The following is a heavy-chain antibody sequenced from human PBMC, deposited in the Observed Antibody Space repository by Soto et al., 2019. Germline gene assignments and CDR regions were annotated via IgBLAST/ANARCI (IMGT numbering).Heavy chain of an antibody. J-gene: IGHJ6*02. D-gene: IGHD2-2*01. CDR2: IWYDGSNK. V-gene: IGHV3-33*01. CDR3: SRKGGIVVRESIPHSSAYGMDL. CDR1: GFTFSSYG. Sequence: RGSLRLSCAASGFTFSSYGMHWVRQAPGKGLEWVAVIWYDGSNKYYADSVKGRFTISRDNSKNTLYLQMNSLRAEDTAVYYCSRKGGIVVRESIPHSSAYGMDLWVQWTTV.